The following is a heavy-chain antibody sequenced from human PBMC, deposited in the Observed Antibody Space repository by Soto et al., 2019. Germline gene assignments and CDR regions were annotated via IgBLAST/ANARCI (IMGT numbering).Heavy chain of an antibody. J-gene: IGHJ4*02. D-gene: IGHD3-3*01. Sequence: QITLNESGPTLVKPRQPLTLTCTFSGFSLTTSGVGVGWIRQSPGKAPEWLALIYWDDDKRYSPSLKSRLTITKDNSKNHVVLTILESDPADTATYSCAHILLRTLFGIITTPEFYFDLWGQGTPVTVSS. V-gene: IGHV2-5*02. CDR3: AHILLRTLFGIITTPEFYFDL. CDR1: GFSLTTSGVG. CDR2: IYWDDDK.